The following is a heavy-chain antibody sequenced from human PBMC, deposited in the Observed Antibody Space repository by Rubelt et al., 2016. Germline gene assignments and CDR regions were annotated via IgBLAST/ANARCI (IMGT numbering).Heavy chain of an antibody. V-gene: IGHV3-33*01. CDR3: ARYGNSCYEH. J-gene: IGHJ1*01. Sequence: GVVQPGRSLRLSCAASGFTFSSYGMHWVRQAPGKGLEWVAVIWYDGSNKYYADSVKGRFTISRDNSKNTLYLQMGSLRAEDVAIYYCARYGNSCYEHWGQGTLVTVSP. CDR1: GFTFSSYG. D-gene: IGHD6-6*01. CDR2: IWYDGSNK.